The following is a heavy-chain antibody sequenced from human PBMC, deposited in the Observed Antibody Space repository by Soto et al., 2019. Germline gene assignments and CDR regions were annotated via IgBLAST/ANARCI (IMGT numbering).Heavy chain of an antibody. Sequence: GGSLRLSCAASGFTFSSYAMHWVRQAPGKGLEWVAVISYDGSNKYYADSVKGRFTISRDNSKNTLYLQMNSLRAEDTAVYYCARDLVFRSSGWYYFDYWGQGTLVTVSS. CDR3: ARDLVFRSSGWYYFDY. J-gene: IGHJ4*02. V-gene: IGHV3-30-3*01. CDR2: ISYDGSNK. D-gene: IGHD6-19*01. CDR1: GFTFSSYA.